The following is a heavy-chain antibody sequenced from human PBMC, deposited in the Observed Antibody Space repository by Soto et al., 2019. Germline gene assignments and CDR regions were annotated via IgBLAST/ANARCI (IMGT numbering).Heavy chain of an antibody. D-gene: IGHD6-19*01. CDR2: IYISGST. Sequence: PSETLSLTCTVSGVSISSYYWCGFRQPPPGRLEWIGRIYISGSTNYNPSLQSRLTISVDTTKNKFSLQMRNFITADNAADYYWRGVRRPLAVADHSGPAFYYYGMDVWGQGTTVTVSS. J-gene: IGHJ6*02. V-gene: IGHV4-4*07. CDR1: GVSISSYY. CDR3: WRGVRRPLAVADHSGPAFYYYGMDV.